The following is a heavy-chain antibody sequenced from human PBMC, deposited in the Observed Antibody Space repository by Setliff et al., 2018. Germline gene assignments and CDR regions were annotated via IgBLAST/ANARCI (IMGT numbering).Heavy chain of an antibody. V-gene: IGHV3-11*04. CDR3: VRDLHWGFDY. J-gene: IGHJ4*02. Sequence: LSLTCAVYGGSFSGYYWSWIRQPPGKRLEWLSNIRNDGATTSYADSVKGRFTISRDNVKNSLFLQMNSLRAEDTAVYYCVRDLHWGFDYWGLGTLGTVSS. CDR1: GGSFSGYY. D-gene: IGHD7-27*01. CDR2: IRNDGATT.